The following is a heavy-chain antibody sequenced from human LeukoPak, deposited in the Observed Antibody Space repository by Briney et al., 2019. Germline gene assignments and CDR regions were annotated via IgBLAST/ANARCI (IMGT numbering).Heavy chain of an antibody. J-gene: IGHJ5*01. CDR3: GRDPDS. V-gene: IGHV3-33*01. CDR2: IWDDGSND. Sequence: GGSLRLSCAASGFTFSRHAMHWVRQAPGKGLEWVAVIWDDGSNDYYANSMKGRFAISRDNSKNTLYLQMNSLRAEDTAVYYCGRDPDSWGQGTVVTVSS. CDR1: GFTFSRHA.